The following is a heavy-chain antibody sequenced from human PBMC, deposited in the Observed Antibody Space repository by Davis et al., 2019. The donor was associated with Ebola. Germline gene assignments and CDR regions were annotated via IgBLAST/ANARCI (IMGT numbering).Heavy chain of an antibody. CDR2: IHDSGST. D-gene: IGHD4-11*01. CDR3: ARDSIYNNYYYFDY. V-gene: IGHV4-30-2*01. CDR1: GGSISSGGYS. J-gene: IGHJ4*02. Sequence: SETLSLTCAVSGGSISSGGYSRSWIRPPPGKGLEWIGYIHDSGSTYYKPSLKSRVTISLDRSKNQFSLKLSSVTAADTAVYYCARDSIYNNYYYFDYWGQGTLVTVSS.